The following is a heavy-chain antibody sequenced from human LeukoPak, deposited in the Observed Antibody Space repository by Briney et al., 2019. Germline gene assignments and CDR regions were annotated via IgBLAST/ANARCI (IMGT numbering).Heavy chain of an antibody. CDR3: ARETYYYDSSGYSVNDY. D-gene: IGHD3-22*01. Sequence: PSETLSLTCTVSGGSIISYYWSWIRQPAGKGLEWIGRIYTSGSTNYNPSLKSRVTMSVDTSKNQFSLKLSSVTAADTAVYYCARETYYYDSSGYSVNDYWGQGTLVTVSS. CDR2: IYTSGST. V-gene: IGHV4-4*07. J-gene: IGHJ4*02. CDR1: GGSIISYY.